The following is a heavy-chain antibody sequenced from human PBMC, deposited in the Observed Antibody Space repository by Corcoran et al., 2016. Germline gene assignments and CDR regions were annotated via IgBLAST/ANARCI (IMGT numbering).Heavy chain of an antibody. CDR1: GFSLSTSGMC. D-gene: IGHD2-21*01. CDR3: ARKVGTGAGDCFDI. Sequence: QVTLRESGPALVKPTQTLTLTCTLSGFSLSTSGMCVTWIRQPPGKALEWLALIEWDDDKYYSTSLKTRFTISKDTSKNQVVLTMTNVDTVDTAMYYCARKVGTGAGDCFDIWGQGTMVTFSS. V-gene: IGHV2-70*01. CDR2: IEWDDDK. J-gene: IGHJ3*02.